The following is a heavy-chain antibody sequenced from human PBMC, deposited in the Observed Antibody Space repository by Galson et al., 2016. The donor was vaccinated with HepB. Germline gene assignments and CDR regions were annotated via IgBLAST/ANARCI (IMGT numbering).Heavy chain of an antibody. Sequence: SLRLSCAASGFTFSNYAMTWVRQAPGKGPHFVSSISDSGATTYYPDSVKGRFTTSRDNLRNTLYLQLDSLRAEDTALYYCTRDGYNHIAFDIWGRGTMVTVSS. CDR1: GFTFSNYA. CDR2: ISDSGATT. V-gene: IGHV3-23*01. D-gene: IGHD5-24*01. CDR3: TRDGYNHIAFDI. J-gene: IGHJ3*02.